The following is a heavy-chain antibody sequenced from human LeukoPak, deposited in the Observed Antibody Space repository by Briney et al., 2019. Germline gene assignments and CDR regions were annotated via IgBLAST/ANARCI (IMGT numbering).Heavy chain of an antibody. CDR2: ISSSGSTI. J-gene: IGHJ4*02. CDR1: GFTFSSYG. D-gene: IGHD3-22*01. Sequence: GGSLRLSCAASGFTFSSYGMSWVRQAPGKGLEWVSYISSSGSTIYYADSVKGRFTISRDNAKNSLYLQMNSLRAEDTAVYYCARGGVPVVITTFTYWGQGTLVTVSS. V-gene: IGHV3-48*04. CDR3: ARGGVPVVITTFTY.